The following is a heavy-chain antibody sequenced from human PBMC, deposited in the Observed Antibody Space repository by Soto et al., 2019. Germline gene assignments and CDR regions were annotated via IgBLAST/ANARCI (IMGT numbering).Heavy chain of an antibody. V-gene: IGHV1-69*01. D-gene: IGHD6-13*01. CDR2: IIPIFGTA. Sequence: QVQLVQSGAEVKKPGSSVKVSCKASGGTFSSYAISWVRQAPGQGLEWMGGIIPIFGTANYAQKFQGRVTITAEESTSTACMEVSSLRSEDTAVYYCARDKRLAAAGTGYYYGMDVWGQGTTVTVSS. CDR1: GGTFSSYA. CDR3: ARDKRLAAAGTGYYYGMDV. J-gene: IGHJ6*02.